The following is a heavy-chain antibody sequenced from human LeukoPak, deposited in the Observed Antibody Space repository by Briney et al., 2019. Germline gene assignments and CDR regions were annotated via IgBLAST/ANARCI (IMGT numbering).Heavy chain of an antibody. V-gene: IGHV3-30*18. Sequence: PGGSLRLSCAASGFTFSSYGMHWVRQAPGKGLEWVAVISYDGSNKYYADSVKGRFTISRDNSKNTPYLQMNSLRAEDTAVYYCAKDRAYYDSSGFGEFDYWGQGTLVTVSS. CDR1: GFTFSSYG. J-gene: IGHJ4*02. CDR2: ISYDGSNK. D-gene: IGHD3-22*01. CDR3: AKDRAYYDSSGFGEFDY.